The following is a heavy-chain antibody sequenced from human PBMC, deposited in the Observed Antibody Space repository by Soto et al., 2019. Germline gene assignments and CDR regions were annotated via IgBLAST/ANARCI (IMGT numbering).Heavy chain of an antibody. CDR1: GFTFRSYA. Sequence: QVQLVESGGGVVQPGRSLGLSCAASGFTFRSYAMHWVRQAPGKGLEWVAVISYDGSNKYYADSVKGRFTISRDNSKNTLYLQMNSLRTEDTAVYYCAREYCSGRSCYYLDYWGQGTPVTVSS. J-gene: IGHJ4*02. V-gene: IGHV3-30-3*01. CDR2: ISYDGSNK. D-gene: IGHD2-15*01. CDR3: AREYCSGRSCYYLDY.